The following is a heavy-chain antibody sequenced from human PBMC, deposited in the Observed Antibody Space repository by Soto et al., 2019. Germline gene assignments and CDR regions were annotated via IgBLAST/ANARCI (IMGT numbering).Heavy chain of an antibody. V-gene: IGHV4-39*01. CDR2: IYYTGST. CDR1: GGPISSSDSY. CDR3: ARPYVHASGGLDH. Sequence: QLQLRESGPGLLKPSDTLSLTCAVSGGPISSSDSYWGWIRQPPGKGLQWIGSIYYTGSTHYNPSPMGPVTIPVATSKSPFSLELNSVTAADTALYYCARPYVHASGGLDHWGLGTLVIVSS. D-gene: IGHD3-16*01. J-gene: IGHJ4*02.